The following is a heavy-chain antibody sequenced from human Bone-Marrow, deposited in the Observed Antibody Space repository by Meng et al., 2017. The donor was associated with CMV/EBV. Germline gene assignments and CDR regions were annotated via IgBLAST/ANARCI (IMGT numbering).Heavy chain of an antibody. CDR2: VTSRSDYI. Sequence: ETLSLTCAASGFTFSSYDMNWVRQPPGKGLEWVSSVTSRSDYIYYAASVKGRFTISRDNTENSLYLQMHSLTAEDTAVYYCARQYSSGWNYAMDVWGQGTTVTVSS. CDR3: ARQYSSGWNYAMDV. D-gene: IGHD6-19*01. V-gene: IGHV3-21*01. CDR1: GFTFSSYD. J-gene: IGHJ6*02.